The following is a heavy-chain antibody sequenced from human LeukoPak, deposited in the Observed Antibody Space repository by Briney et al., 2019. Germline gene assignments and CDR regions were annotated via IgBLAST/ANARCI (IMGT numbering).Heavy chain of an antibody. D-gene: IGHD4-23*01. CDR3: ARGTTVVTSWFDP. V-gene: IGHV4-59*01. CDR1: GGSISPYY. J-gene: IGHJ5*02. Sequence: KASETLSLTCTVSGGSISPYYWSWIRQPPGKGLEWVGYIYYIGNTNYNPSLKSRVTISLDTSKNQFSLKLNSVTAADTAVYYCARGTTVVTSWFDPWGQGTLVTVSS. CDR2: IYYIGNT.